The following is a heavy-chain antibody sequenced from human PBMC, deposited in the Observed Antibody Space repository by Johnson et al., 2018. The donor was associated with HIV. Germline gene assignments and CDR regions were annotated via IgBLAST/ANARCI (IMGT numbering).Heavy chain of an antibody. J-gene: IGHJ3*02. CDR3: ARANYYHN. Sequence: VQLVESGGDLVQPGGSLRLSCAASGFTFNNYWMSWVRQAPGRGLEWVANIKQDGSEKFYVDSVKGRFTISRDNAENSLYLQMNSLRVDDTAVYYCARANYYHNWGQGTMVTVSS. CDR1: GFTFNNYW. CDR2: IKQDGSEK. V-gene: IGHV3-7*01. D-gene: IGHD3-10*01.